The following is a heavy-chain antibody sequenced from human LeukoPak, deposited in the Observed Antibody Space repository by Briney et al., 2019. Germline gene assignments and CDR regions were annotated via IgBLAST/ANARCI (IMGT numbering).Heavy chain of an antibody. CDR1: GGTFSIHG. CDR3: ARGNLAEQWRAYFDY. Sequence: ASVHVSCKAFGGTFSIHGISWVRQAPGQGLEWMGGIIPIIGSPNYAQKFQGRVTITADESTTTAYLELSSLRPEDTAVYYCARGNLAEQWRAYFDYWGQGTLVTVSS. CDR2: IIPIIGSP. J-gene: IGHJ4*02. V-gene: IGHV1-69*13. D-gene: IGHD6-19*01.